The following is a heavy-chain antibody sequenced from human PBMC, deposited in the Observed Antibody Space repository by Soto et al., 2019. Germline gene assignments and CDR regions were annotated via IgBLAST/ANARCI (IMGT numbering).Heavy chain of an antibody. D-gene: IGHD1-1*01. CDR1: GGCVRIGGYS. J-gene: IGHJ4*01. V-gene: IGHV4-31*03. CDR2: IYYSGST. CDR3: ARLDWTGPFAY. Sequence: LSCTVSGGCVRIGGYSGCLNRQHPGKGLEWIGYIYYSGSTYYNPSLKSRVTISVDTSKNQFSLKLSSVTAADTAVYYGARLDWTGPFAYRRHGAPVTVSP.